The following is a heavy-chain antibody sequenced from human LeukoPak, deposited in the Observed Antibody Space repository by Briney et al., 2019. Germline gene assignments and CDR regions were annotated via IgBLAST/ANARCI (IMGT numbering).Heavy chain of an antibody. J-gene: IGHJ4*02. CDR3: VRDHYGNSGYLL. V-gene: IGHV3-21*01. Sequence: PGGSLRLSCAVSGFTFSSYAMTWVRQAPGKGLEFVSSISSTGGYLYHAESVKGRFTMSRDNAENSVYLQMNSLSVEDTAVYFCVRDHYGNSGYLLWGQGTLVTVSS. D-gene: IGHD3-22*01. CDR1: GFTFSSYA. CDR2: ISSTGGYL.